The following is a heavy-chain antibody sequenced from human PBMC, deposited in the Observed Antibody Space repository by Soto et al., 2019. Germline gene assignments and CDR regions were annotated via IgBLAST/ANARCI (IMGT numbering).Heavy chain of an antibody. J-gene: IGHJ6*02. V-gene: IGHV3-33*01. CDR3: ASDLIGKHHYYFYYYGMFV. Sequence: GVSLRLSCAASGFTFSSYGMHWVRQAPGKGLEWVAVIWYDGSNNYYADSVKGRFTISRDNSKNTLYLQMHSLRAEDTAVYYCASDLIGKHHYYFYYYGMFVWCQGT. CDR1: GFTFSSYG. CDR2: IWYDGSNN.